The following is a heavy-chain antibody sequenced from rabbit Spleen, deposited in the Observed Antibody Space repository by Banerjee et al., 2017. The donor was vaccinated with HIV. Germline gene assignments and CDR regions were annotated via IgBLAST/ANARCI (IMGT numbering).Heavy chain of an antibody. Sequence: QSLEESGGDLVKPGASLTLTCTASGVSFSSSSYMCWVRQAPGKGLEWIACIDTGSSGFTYFATWAKGRFTCSKTSSTTVTLQVTRLTAADTATYFCARDIGYDSFGPGYGSYGMDLWGPGTLVTVS. CDR3: ARDIGYDSFGPGYGSYGMDL. CDR1: GVSFSSSSY. J-gene: IGHJ6*01. CDR2: IDTGSSGFT. D-gene: IGHD3-1*01. V-gene: IGHV1S40*01.